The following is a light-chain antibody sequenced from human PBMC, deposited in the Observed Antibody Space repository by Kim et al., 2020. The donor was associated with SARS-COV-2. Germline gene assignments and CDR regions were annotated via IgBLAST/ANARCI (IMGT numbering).Light chain of an antibody. Sequence: QSVLTQPPSVSGAPGQRVTISCTGSTSNIGAGYDVHWYQQLPGTAPKLLICENNNRPSGVPDRFSGSKSGTSASLAITGLQPDDEADYYCQSYDSSLSAWVFCAGTQLTVL. CDR1: TSNIGAGYD. CDR3: QSYDSSLSAWV. CDR2: ENN. J-gene: IGLJ3*02. V-gene: IGLV1-40*01.